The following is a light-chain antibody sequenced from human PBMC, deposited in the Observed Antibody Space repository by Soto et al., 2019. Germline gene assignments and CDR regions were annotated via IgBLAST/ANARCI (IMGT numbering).Light chain of an antibody. CDR3: QQYCSSLYT. Sequence: EIVLTQSPGTLSLSPGERATLSCRASQRVSRSYLAWYQQKPGQAPRLLIYGASSRDTGIPDRFSGSGSGTDFTLTISSLEPEDFAVYYCQQYCSSLYTFGQGTKLEIK. J-gene: IGKJ2*01. CDR1: QRVSRSY. CDR2: GAS. V-gene: IGKV3-20*01.